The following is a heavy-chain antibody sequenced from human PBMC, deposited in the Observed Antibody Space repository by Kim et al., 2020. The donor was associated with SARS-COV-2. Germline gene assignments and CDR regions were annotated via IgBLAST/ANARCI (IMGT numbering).Heavy chain of an antibody. CDR2: IYYSGST. J-gene: IGHJ3*02. Sequence: SETLSLTCTVSGGSISSGGYYWSWIRQHPGKGLEWIGYIYYSGSTYYNPSLKSRVTISVDTSKNQFSLKLSSVTAADTAVYYCASRSGYYPRRAFDIWGQGTMVTVSS. D-gene: IGHD3-22*01. CDR3: ASRSGYYPRRAFDI. CDR1: GGSISSGGYY. V-gene: IGHV4-31*03.